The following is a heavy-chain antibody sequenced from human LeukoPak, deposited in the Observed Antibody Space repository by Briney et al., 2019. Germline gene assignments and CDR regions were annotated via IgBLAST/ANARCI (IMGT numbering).Heavy chain of an antibody. CDR1: GGSFSSYY. Sequence: SETLSLTCTVSGGSFSSYYWSWIRQPPGKGLEWIGYIYYSGSPNYNPSLKSRVTISLDTSKNQFSLKLSSVTAADTAVYYCVRAVGPVGGYDSPWGQGTLVTVSS. CDR2: IYYSGSP. V-gene: IGHV4-59*01. CDR3: VRAVGPVGGYDSP. D-gene: IGHD5-12*01. J-gene: IGHJ5*02.